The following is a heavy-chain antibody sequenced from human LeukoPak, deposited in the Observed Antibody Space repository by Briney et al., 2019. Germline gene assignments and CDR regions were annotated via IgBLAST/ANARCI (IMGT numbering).Heavy chain of an antibody. D-gene: IGHD3-10*02. CDR3: AELGITMIGGV. CDR1: GYTFTSYA. J-gene: IGHJ6*04. CDR2: ISSNGGST. V-gene: IGHV3-64*01. Sequence: SCKASGYTFTSYAMNWVRQAPGKGLEYVSAISSNGGSTYYANSVKGRFTISRDNSKNTLYLQMGSLRAEDTAVYYCAELGITMIGGVWGKGTTVTISS.